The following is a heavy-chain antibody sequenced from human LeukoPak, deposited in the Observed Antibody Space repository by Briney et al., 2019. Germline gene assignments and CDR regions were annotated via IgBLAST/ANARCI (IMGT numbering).Heavy chain of an antibody. Sequence: GGSLRLSCAASGFIFSHYGLHWVRQAPGKGLEWVAVIWSDGSNTFYAGSVKGRFTISRDNSQNTLFLQMNSLRADDTAMYYRARDAQRGFDYSNSLQYWGHGTLVTVSS. CDR3: ARDAQRGFDYSNSLQY. CDR2: IWSDGSNT. CDR1: GFIFSHYG. V-gene: IGHV3-33*01. D-gene: IGHD4-11*01. J-gene: IGHJ4*01.